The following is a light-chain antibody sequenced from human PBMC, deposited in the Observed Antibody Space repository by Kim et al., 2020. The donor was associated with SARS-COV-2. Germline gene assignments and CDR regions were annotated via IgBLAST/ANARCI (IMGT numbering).Light chain of an antibody. J-gene: IGLJ3*02. CDR3: SSRDSTGDHVV. CDR2: GKY. CDR1: SLRNYY. V-gene: IGLV3-19*01. Sequence: SSELTQDPAVSVALGQTVRLTCQGDSLRNYYATWYQQRPGQAPTLVLYGKYDRPSGIPDRFSGSASGNTASLTITGAQAEDEGDYYCSSRDSTGDHVVFGGGTKLTV.